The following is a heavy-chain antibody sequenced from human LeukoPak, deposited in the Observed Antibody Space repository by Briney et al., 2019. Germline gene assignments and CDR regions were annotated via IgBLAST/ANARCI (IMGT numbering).Heavy chain of an antibody. J-gene: IGHJ4*02. CDR1: GYTFTSYG. D-gene: IGHD3-16*02. Sequence: GASVKVSCKASGYTFTSYGISWVRQAPGQGLEWMGWISAYIGNTNYAQKLQGRVTMTTDTSTSTAYMELRSLRSDDTAVYYCARANYDYLWGSYRYSYYFDYWGQGTLVTVSS. CDR2: ISAYIGNT. CDR3: ARANYDYLWGSYRYSYYFDY. V-gene: IGHV1-18*01.